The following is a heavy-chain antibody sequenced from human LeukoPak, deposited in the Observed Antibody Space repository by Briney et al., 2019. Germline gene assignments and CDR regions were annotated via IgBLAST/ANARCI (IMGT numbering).Heavy chain of an antibody. V-gene: IGHV3-21*01. CDR1: GFTFSNYA. D-gene: IGHD6-13*01. CDR2: ISSSSSYI. J-gene: IGHJ6*03. CDR3: ALADSSSWPYYYYMDV. Sequence: GGSLRLSCAASGFTFSNYAMRWVRQAPGKGLEWVSSISSSSSYIYYADSVKGRFTISRDNAKNSLYLQMNSLRAEDTAVYYCALADSSSWPYYYYMDVWGKGTTVTVSS.